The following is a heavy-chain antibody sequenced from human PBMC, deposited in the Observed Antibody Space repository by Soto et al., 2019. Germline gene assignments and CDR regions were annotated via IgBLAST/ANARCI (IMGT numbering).Heavy chain of an antibody. CDR3: ARHTPAISISDH. V-gene: IGHV4-39*01. D-gene: IGHD2-15*01. Sequence: QLQLQESGPGLVKPSETLSLTCTVSGGSISSSSYYWGWIRQPPGKGLEWIGSIYYSGSTYYNPSLKSRITISLDTSKNQFSLKLSSVTAADTAVYYCARHTPAISISDHWGQGTLVTVSS. CDR1: GGSISSSSYY. J-gene: IGHJ4*02. CDR2: IYYSGST.